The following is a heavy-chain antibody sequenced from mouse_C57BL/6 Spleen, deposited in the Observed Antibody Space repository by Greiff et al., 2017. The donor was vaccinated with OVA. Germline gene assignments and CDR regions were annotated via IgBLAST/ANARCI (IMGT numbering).Heavy chain of an antibody. D-gene: IGHD4-1*01. CDR3: ARYWDDAMDY. Sequence: VQLQESGAELVRPGTSVKMSCKASGYTFTNYWIGWAKQRPGHGLEWIGDIYPGGGYTNYNEKFKGKATLTADKSSSTAYMQFSSLTSEDSASYYCARYWDDAMDYWGQGTSLTVSS. V-gene: IGHV1-63*01. CDR1: GYTFTNYW. J-gene: IGHJ4*01. CDR2: IYPGGGYT.